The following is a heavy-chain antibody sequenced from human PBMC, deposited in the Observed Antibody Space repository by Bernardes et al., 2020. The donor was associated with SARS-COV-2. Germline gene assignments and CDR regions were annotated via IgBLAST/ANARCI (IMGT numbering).Heavy chain of an antibody. J-gene: IGHJ4*02. CDR3: AREGTNHLWYFDY. V-gene: IGHV3-74*01. CDR1: GFAFSSYW. Sequence: GGSLRLSCAASGFAFSSYWMHWVRQVPGKGLVWVSRIHRDGSTTSYADSLEGRFTISRDNAKNTLYLQMTSLRAEDTAVYYCAREGTNHLWYFDYWGQGTLVTVSS. D-gene: IGHD2-8*01. CDR2: IHRDGSTT.